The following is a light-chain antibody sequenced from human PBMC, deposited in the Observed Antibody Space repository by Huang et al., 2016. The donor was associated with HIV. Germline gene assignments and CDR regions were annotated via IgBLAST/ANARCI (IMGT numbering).Light chain of an antibody. J-gene: IGKJ4*01. CDR3: QQRSNWAPIT. CDR1: QSVSSY. CDR2: DAS. Sequence: EIVLTQSPATLSLSPGERATLSCRASQSVSSYLAWYQQKTGKAPRLLIYDASNRATCIPARFSGSGSGTDFTLTISSLEPEDFAVYYCQQRSNWAPITFGGGTKVEIK. V-gene: IGKV3-11*01.